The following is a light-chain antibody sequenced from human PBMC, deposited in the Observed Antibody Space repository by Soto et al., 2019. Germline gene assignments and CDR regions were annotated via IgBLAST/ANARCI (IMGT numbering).Light chain of an antibody. V-gene: IGKV1-39*01. Sequence: DIQMPQSPSSLSASVGDRVTIPCRASQSISIYLNWYQQKPGKAPKLLLYAASSLQSGVPSRFSGSGSGTDFTLTISSLQPEDFATYYCQHSYSTPHTFGQGTKLEI. CDR3: QHSYSTPHT. CDR1: QSISIY. CDR2: AAS. J-gene: IGKJ2*01.